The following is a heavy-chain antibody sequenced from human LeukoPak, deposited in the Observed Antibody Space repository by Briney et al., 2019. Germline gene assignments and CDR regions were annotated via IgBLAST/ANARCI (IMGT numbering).Heavy chain of an antibody. CDR1: GYTFTSYA. CDR2: INTNTGNP. J-gene: IGHJ5*02. CDR3: ARGVPYYGGNPRSPAGWFDP. V-gene: IGHV7-4-1*02. D-gene: IGHD4-23*01. Sequence: GASVTVSCKASGYTFTSYAMNWVRQAPGQGLEWMGWINTNTGNPTYAQGFTGRFVFSLDTSVSTAYLQISSLKAEDTAVYYCARGVPYYGGNPRSPAGWFDPWGQETLVTVSS.